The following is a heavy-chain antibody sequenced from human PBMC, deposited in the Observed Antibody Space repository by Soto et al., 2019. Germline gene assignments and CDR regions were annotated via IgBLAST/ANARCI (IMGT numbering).Heavy chain of an antibody. CDR2: ISPYNGNT. D-gene: IGHD3-10*01. V-gene: IGHV1-18*01. J-gene: IGHJ4*02. CDR1: GYSFSNYG. CDR3: ARELSQWAYPHGYGSH. Sequence: QVQLVQSGAAVKKPGASVRVSCAASGYSFSNYGISWVRQAPGQGLECMGWISPYNGNTRGTQKFQDRLTMTTATASSTVFMELRSLTSDDTAVYYCARELSQWAYPHGYGSHWGQGTLVSVSS.